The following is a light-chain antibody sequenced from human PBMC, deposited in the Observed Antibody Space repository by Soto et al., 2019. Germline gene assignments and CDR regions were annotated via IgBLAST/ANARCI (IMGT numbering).Light chain of an antibody. CDR2: GAS. Sequence: EIVLTQSPYTLSVSPGERSTFSCRASQSVSRSNLAWYQHKPGQAPRLLIYGASTRATGIPDRFSGSESGTDFTLTISRLEPEDFVVYYCQQYGSSPFTFGQGTRLEIK. CDR1: QSVSRSN. J-gene: IGKJ5*01. CDR3: QQYGSSPFT. V-gene: IGKV3-20*01.